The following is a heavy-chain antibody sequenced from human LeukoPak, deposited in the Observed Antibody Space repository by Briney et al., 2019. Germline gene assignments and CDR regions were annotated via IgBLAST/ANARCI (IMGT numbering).Heavy chain of an antibody. V-gene: IGHV1-46*01. D-gene: IGHD3/OR15-3a*01. CDR2: INPSGGST. Sequence: GASVKVSCKASGYTFTSYYMHWVRQAPGQGLEWMGIINPSGGSTSYAQKFQGRVTITRDTSASTAYMELSSLRSEDTAVYYCARESLDWGNHFDYWGQGTLVTVSS. CDR3: ARESLDWGNHFDY. J-gene: IGHJ4*02. CDR1: GYTFTSYY.